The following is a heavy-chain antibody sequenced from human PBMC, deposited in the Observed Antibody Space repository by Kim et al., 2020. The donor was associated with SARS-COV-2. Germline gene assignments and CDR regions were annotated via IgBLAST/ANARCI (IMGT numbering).Heavy chain of an antibody. Sequence: SAKVSCKASGGTFSSYAISWVRQAPGQGLEWMGGIIPIFGTANYAQKFQGRVTITADESTSTAYMELSSLRSEDTAVYYCARDGVDIAVVPAARGVACMDVWGQGTTVTVSS. J-gene: IGHJ6*02. CDR2: IIPIFGTA. D-gene: IGHD2-2*03. CDR1: GGTFSSYA. CDR3: ARDGVDIAVVPAARGVACMDV. V-gene: IGHV1-69*13.